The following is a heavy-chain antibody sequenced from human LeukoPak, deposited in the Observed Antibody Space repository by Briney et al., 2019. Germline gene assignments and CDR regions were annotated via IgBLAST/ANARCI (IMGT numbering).Heavy chain of an antibody. J-gene: IGHJ6*02. CDR2: IYHSGST. V-gene: IGHV4-59*12. CDR1: GGSISSYY. CDR3: ARGAPVYYYGMDV. Sequence: PSETLSLTCTVSGGSISSYYWSWIRQPPGKGLEWIGYIYHSGSTYYNPSLKSRVTISVDRSKNQFSLKLSSVTAADTAVYYCARGAPVYYYGMDVWGQGTTVTVSS.